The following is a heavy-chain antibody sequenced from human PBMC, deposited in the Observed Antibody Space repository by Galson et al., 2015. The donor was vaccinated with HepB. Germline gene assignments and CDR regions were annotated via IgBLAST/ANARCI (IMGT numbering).Heavy chain of an antibody. Sequence: ETLSLTCTVSGGSISSYYWSWIRQPPGEGLEWIGYIYYSGSTNYNPSLKSRVTISVDTSKNQFSLKLSSVTAADTAVYYCARVYDGSYYRGYYFDYWGQGTLVTVSS. CDR3: ARVYDGSYYRGYYFDY. J-gene: IGHJ4*02. CDR1: GGSISSYY. CDR2: IYYSGST. V-gene: IGHV4-59*01. D-gene: IGHD1-26*01.